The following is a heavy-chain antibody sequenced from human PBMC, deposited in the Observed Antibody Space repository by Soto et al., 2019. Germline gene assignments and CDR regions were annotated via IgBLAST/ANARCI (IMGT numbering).Heavy chain of an antibody. CDR2: IYYSGST. J-gene: IGHJ5*02. CDR1: GCSISSGCYY. V-gene: IGHV4-39*01. Sequence: SETLSPTCTVSGCSISSGCYYWSLIRQHPGKGVEWIGSIYYSGSTYYNPSLKSRVTISVDTSKNQFSLKLSSVTAADTAVYYCARLRGGTAGCSGGSCYFNWFDPWGQGTLVTVSS. CDR3: ARLRGGTAGCSGGSCYFNWFDP. D-gene: IGHD2-15*01.